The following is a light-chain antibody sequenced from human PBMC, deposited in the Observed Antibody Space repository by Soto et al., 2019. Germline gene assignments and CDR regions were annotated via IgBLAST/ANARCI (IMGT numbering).Light chain of an antibody. Sequence: EIVLTQSPATLSLSPGERATLSCRASQSIGLAIAWYQHKPGQAPRLLIYDASNRATGIPARFSGTGSGTDFTLTINNLEPEDFAVYYCQVRTNWSIAFGRGTRLEIK. CDR1: QSIGLA. CDR3: QVRTNWSIA. CDR2: DAS. J-gene: IGKJ5*01. V-gene: IGKV3-11*01.